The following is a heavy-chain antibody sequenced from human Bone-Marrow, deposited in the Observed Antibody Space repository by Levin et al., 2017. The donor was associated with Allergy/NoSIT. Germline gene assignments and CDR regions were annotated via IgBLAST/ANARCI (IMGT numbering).Heavy chain of an antibody. CDR3: ARRLEGSSWFKFDY. D-gene: IGHD6-13*01. Sequence: SETLSLTCAVYGGSFSGYYWSWIRQPPGKGLEWIGEINHSGSTNYNPSLKSRVTISVDTSKNQFSLKLSSVTAADTAVYYCARRLEGSSWFKFDYWGQGTLVTVSS. CDR1: GGSFSGYY. V-gene: IGHV4-34*01. J-gene: IGHJ4*02. CDR2: INHSGST.